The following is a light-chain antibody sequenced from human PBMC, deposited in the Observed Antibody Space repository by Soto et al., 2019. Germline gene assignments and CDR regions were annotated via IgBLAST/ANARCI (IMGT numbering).Light chain of an antibody. J-gene: IGLJ3*02. CDR3: CSYAGIITWV. Sequence: QSVLTQPASVSGSPGQSITISCTGTNNDIGGHNHVSWYQQHPGNSPKLIIYEVTGRPSGVSIRFSASKSGTTASLTISGLQAEDEADYYCCSYAGIITWVCGGGTKVTVL. CDR2: EVT. V-gene: IGLV2-23*02. CDR1: NNDIGGHNH.